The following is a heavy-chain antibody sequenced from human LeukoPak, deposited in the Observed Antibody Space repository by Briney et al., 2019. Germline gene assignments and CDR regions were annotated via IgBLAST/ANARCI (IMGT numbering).Heavy chain of an antibody. CDR1: RGTFSSYA. J-gene: IGHJ4*02. V-gene: IGHV1-69*04. D-gene: IGHD2-15*01. CDR3: ARIYCSGGSCYGYFDY. Sequence: SVKVSCKPSRGTFSSYAISWVRQAPGQGLEWMGRIIPILGIANYAQKFQGRVTITADKSTSTAYMELSRLRSDDTDVYYCARIYCSGGSCYGYFDYWGQGTLVTVSS. CDR2: IIPILGIA.